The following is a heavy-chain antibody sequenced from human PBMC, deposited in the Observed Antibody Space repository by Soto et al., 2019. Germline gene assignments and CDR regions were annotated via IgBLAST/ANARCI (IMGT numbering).Heavy chain of an antibody. CDR3: AREHYKIFGPRRFFDY. D-gene: IGHD3-3*01. CDR2: ISAYNGNT. V-gene: IGHV1-18*04. Sequence: ASVKVSCKASGYTFTSYGISWVRQAPGQGLEWMGWISAYNGNTNYAQKLQGRVTMTTDTSTSTAYMELRSLRSDDTAVYYCAREHYKIFGPRRFFDYWGQGTLVTVSS. J-gene: IGHJ4*02. CDR1: GYTFTSYG.